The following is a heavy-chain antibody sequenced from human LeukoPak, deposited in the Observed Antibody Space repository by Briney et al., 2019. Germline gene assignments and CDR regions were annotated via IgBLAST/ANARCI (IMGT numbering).Heavy chain of an antibody. V-gene: IGHV1-69*05. Sequence: SVKLSCTTSGGTFTNYAFSWVRQAPGQGPEWLGGFIPVYDTGKYARKFQGRVTLTTDESTNTVYMDLTSLSSEDTAVYYCAAPAFYYDTRGYQPRFDHWGQGTLITVSS. CDR3: AAPAFYYDTRGYQPRFDH. D-gene: IGHD3-22*01. J-gene: IGHJ4*02. CDR1: GGTFTNYA. CDR2: FIPVYDTG.